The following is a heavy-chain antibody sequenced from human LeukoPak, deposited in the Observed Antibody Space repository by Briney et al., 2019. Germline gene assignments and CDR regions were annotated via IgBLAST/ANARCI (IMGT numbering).Heavy chain of an antibody. D-gene: IGHD5-12*01. J-gene: IGHJ5*02. CDR3: TRRGYSGYGFDP. V-gene: IGHV3-49*04. CDR2: IRSKAYGGTT. CDR1: GFTFGDYA. Sequence: GSLRLSCTASGFTFGDYAMSGVRQAPGKGLEWVGFIRSKAYGGTTEYAASVKGRFTISRDDSKSIAYLQMNSLKTEDTAVYYCTRRGYSGYGFDPWGQGTLVTVSS.